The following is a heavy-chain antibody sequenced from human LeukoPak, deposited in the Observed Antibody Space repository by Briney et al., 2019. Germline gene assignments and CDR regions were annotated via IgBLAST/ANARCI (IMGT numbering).Heavy chain of an antibody. CDR2: ISYDGSNK. CDR1: GFTFSSYG. J-gene: IGHJ4*02. V-gene: IGHV3-30*18. CDR3: AKDNSGLNYDFWSGYYTRGYYFDY. D-gene: IGHD3-3*01. Sequence: PGGSLRLSCAASGFTFSSYGMHWVRQAPGKGLEWVAVISYDGSNKYYADSVKGRFTISRDNSKNTLYLQMNSLRAEDTAVYYCAKDNSGLNYDFWSGYYTRGYYFDYWGQGTLVTVSS.